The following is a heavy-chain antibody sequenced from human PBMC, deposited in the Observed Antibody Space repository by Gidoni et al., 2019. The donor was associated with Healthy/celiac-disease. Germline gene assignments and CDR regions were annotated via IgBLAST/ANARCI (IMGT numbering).Heavy chain of an antibody. D-gene: IGHD6-19*01. CDR3: ARMTVVGSGWYWFDP. J-gene: IGHJ5*02. CDR2: IIPIFGTA. V-gene: IGHV1-69*01. Sequence: QVQLVQSGAEVKKPGSSVKVSCMASGGTFSSYAISWVRQAPGQGLEWMGGIIPIFGTANYAKKFQGRVTITADESTSTAYMELSSLRSEDTAVYYCARMTVVGSGWYWFDPWGQGTLVTVSS. CDR1: GGTFSSYA.